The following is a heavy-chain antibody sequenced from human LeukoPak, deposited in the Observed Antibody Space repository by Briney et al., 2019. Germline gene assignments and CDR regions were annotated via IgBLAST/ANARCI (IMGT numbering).Heavy chain of an antibody. D-gene: IGHD3-3*01. Sequence: PSETLSLTCTVSGGSISSSSYHWGWIRQPPGKGLEWIGSIYYSGSTYYNPSLKSRVTISVDTSKNQFSLKLSSVTAADTAVYYCASNSDYDFWSGYYTGIWGQGTMVTVSS. J-gene: IGHJ3*02. CDR2: IYYSGST. V-gene: IGHV4-39*07. CDR3: ASNSDYDFWSGYYTGI. CDR1: GGSISSSSYH.